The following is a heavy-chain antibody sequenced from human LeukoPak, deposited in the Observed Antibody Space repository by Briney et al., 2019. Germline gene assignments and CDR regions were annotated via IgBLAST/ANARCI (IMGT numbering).Heavy chain of an antibody. V-gene: IGHV3-49*04. CDR3: ARGDSLREGFDY. D-gene: IGHD4-17*01. CDR1: GFTFGDYA. CDR2: IGSKAYGGTT. Sequence: GGSLRLSCTASGFTFGDYAMSWVRQAPGKGLEWVGFIGSKAYGGTTEYAASVKGRFAISRDDSKSIAYLQMNSLKTEDTAVYYCARGDSLREGFDYWGQGTLVTVSS. J-gene: IGHJ4*02.